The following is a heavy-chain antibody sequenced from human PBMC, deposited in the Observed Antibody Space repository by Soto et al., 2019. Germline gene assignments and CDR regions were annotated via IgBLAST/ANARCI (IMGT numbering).Heavy chain of an antibody. V-gene: IGHV1-46*03. J-gene: IGHJ5*02. CDR1: GYTFTSNY. D-gene: IGHD3-22*01. Sequence: ASVKVSCKASGYTFTSNYMHWVRQAPGQGLEWMGIINPTSGSASYAQKFQGRVTMTSDTSASIVYMELSSLRSEDTAVYFCARHSRGYFDSSDYPDLWVQGALVTFSS. CDR3: ARHSRGYFDSSDYPDL. CDR2: INPTSGSA.